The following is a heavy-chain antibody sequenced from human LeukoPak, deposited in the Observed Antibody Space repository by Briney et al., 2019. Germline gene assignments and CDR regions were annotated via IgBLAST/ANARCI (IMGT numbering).Heavy chain of an antibody. J-gene: IGHJ4*02. CDR3: AKDAELLWFGELYYFDY. Sequence: PGGSLRLSCAASGFTFSSYAMSWVRQAPGKGLGWVSAISGSGGSTYYADSVKGRFTISRDNSKNTLYLQMNSLRAEDTAVYYCAKDAELLWFGELYYFDYWGQGTLVTVSS. CDR2: ISGSGGST. V-gene: IGHV3-23*01. D-gene: IGHD3-10*01. CDR1: GFTFSSYA.